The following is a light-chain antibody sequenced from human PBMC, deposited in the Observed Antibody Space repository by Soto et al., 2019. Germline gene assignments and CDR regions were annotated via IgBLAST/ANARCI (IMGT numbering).Light chain of an antibody. CDR1: QSVSSN. CDR3: QQYNNWPPWT. Sequence: EIVMTQSPATQSVSPGESVTLSCRVSQSVSSNLAWYQQKPGQAPRLLIYGASTRATGIPARFSGSGSGTEFTLTISSLQSEDFAVYYCQQYNNWPPWTFGQGTKVEIK. V-gene: IGKV3-15*01. J-gene: IGKJ1*01. CDR2: GAS.